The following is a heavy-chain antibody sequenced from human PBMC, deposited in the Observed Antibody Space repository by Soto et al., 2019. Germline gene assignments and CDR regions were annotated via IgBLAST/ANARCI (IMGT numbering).Heavy chain of an antibody. Sequence: ASVKVSCKASGYTFTTYGVSWVRQAPGQGLEWMGWISPYNGNTNYVEKFQGRVTMTTDTSTDTAYMELRSLRSDDTGVYYCARVSTGWQKWLDPWGKGNLVTVSS. CDR2: ISPYNGNT. CDR1: GYTFTTYG. V-gene: IGHV1-18*01. D-gene: IGHD3-22*01. J-gene: IGHJ5*02. CDR3: ARVSTGWQKWLDP.